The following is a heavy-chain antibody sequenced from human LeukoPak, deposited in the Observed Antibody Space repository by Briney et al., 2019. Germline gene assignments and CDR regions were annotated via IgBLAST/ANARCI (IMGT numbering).Heavy chain of an antibody. D-gene: IGHD6-19*01. CDR3: AKVSAGSGWYKGFDY. Sequence: PGGSLRLSCAASGFTFDDYAMHWVRQAPGKGLEWVSGISWNSGSIGYADSVKGRFTISRDNAKNTLYLQMNSLRAEDTAVYYCAKVSAGSGWYKGFDYWGQGTLVTVSS. CDR1: GFTFDDYA. CDR2: ISWNSGSI. V-gene: IGHV3-9*01. J-gene: IGHJ4*02.